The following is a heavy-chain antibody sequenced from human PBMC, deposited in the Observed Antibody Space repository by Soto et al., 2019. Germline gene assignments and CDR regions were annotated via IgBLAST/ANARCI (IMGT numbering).Heavy chain of an antibody. J-gene: IGHJ6*02. CDR2: IKQDGGEK. CDR3: VRDQLILPADDFYYGVDV. V-gene: IGHV3-7*03. CDR1: GFTFSMYW. Sequence: EVQLVESGGGSGQPGESLRLSCVASGFTFSMYWLSWVRQGPGKGLEWVARIKQDGGEKYYVDSVKGRFTVSRDNAKNSLYLQLHSLSADDAAIYYCVRDQLILPADDFYYGVDVWGQGTTVTVSS.